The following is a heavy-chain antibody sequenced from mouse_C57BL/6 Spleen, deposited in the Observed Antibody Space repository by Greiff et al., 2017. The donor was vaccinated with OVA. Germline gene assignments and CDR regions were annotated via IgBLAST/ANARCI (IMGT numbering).Heavy chain of an antibody. D-gene: IGHD3-2*02. V-gene: IGHV1-59*01. CDR2: IDPSDSYT. J-gene: IGHJ4*01. Sequence: QVQLKQPGAELVRPGTSVKLSCKASGYTFTSYWMHWVKQRPGQGLEWIGVIDPSDSYTNYNQKFKGKATLTVDTSSSTAYMQLSSLTSEDSAVYYCARTESSGYPAMDYWGQGTSVTVSS. CDR1: GYTFTSYW. CDR3: ARTESSGYPAMDY.